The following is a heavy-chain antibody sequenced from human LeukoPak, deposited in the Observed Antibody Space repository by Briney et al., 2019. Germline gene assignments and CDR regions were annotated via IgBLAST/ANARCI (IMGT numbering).Heavy chain of an antibody. Sequence: SETLSLTCTVSGGSISSYYWSWIRQPPGKGLEWIGYIYYSGSTNYNPSLKSRVTISVDTSKNQFSLKLSSVTAADTAVYYCARDLGGNYYYYYMDVWGKGTTVTVSS. CDR3: ARDLGGNYYYYYMDV. V-gene: IGHV4-59*01. CDR1: GGSISSYY. CDR2: IYYSGST. J-gene: IGHJ6*03. D-gene: IGHD1-26*01.